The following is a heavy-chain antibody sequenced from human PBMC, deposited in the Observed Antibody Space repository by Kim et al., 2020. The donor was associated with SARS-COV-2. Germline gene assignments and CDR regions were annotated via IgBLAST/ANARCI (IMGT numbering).Heavy chain of an antibody. V-gene: IGHV1-46*01. CDR2: IVPSGGTI. D-gene: IGHD2-21*01. Sequence: SVKVSCKASGYTFTTYYMHWLRQAPGQGLEWMGMIVPSGGTINYAQRFQGRVTMTRDTSTSTVYLELSSLRSADTAMYYCAREPARLLYFDSWGQGTLVTVSS. CDR3: AREPARLLYFDS. J-gene: IGHJ4*02. CDR1: GYTFTTYY.